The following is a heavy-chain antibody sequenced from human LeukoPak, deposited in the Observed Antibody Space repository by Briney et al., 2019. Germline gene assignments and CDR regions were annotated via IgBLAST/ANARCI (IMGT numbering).Heavy chain of an antibody. CDR2: ICTCTSNI. CDR3: ARSGYSGYARSPYYYYYMDV. D-gene: IGHD5-12*01. CDR1: GFTFNSYS. Sequence: GGSLRLSCSASGFTFNSYSMNWVRQAPGKGVEWVSSICTCTSNIYYADSVKGRFTISRDYAKNSLYLQMNSLRAEDTALYYCARSGYSGYARSPYYYYYMDVWGKGTTVTVSS. V-gene: IGHV3-21*01. J-gene: IGHJ6*03.